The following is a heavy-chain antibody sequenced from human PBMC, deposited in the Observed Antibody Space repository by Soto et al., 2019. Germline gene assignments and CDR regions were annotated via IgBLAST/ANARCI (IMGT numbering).Heavy chain of an antibody. CDR1: GFTVSSNY. CDR2: IYSGGST. V-gene: IGHV3-53*01. J-gene: IGHJ6*02. CDR3: ARVKGSIAAAGSYYYYGMDV. Sequence: GGSLRLSCAASGFTVSSNYMSWVRQAPGKGLEWVSVIYSGGSTYYADSVKGRFTISRDNSKNTLYLQMNSLRAEDTAVYYCARVKGSIAAAGSYYYYGMDVWGQGTTVTVSS. D-gene: IGHD6-13*01.